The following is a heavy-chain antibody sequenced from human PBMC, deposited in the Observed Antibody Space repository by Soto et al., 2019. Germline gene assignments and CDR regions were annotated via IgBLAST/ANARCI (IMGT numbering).Heavy chain of an antibody. CDR2: INSDGSST. CDR1: GFTFSSYW. J-gene: IGHJ6*02. D-gene: IGHD6-13*01. Sequence: GGSLRLSCAASGFTFSSYWMHWVRQAPGKGLVWVSRINSDGSSTSYADSVKGRFTISRDNAKNTLYLQMNSLRAEDTAVYYCARAPAAAGDYYYYGMDVWGQGTTVTVSS. V-gene: IGHV3-74*01. CDR3: ARAPAAAGDYYYYGMDV.